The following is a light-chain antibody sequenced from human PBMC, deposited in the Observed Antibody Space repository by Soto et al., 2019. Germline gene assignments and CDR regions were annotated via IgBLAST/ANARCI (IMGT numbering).Light chain of an antibody. J-gene: IGKJ3*01. CDR3: QQYSASPRP. Sequence: EIAVEHSPGPLSLPPRERATLSWRASQSVSRSYLAWYQQKPGQPPRLLFFDASNRVTGVPARFSGGGSGTDFTLTISRLEPEDSAVYYCQQYSASPRPFGPVTNVDIK. CDR2: DAS. V-gene: IGKV3-20*01. CDR1: QSVSRSY.